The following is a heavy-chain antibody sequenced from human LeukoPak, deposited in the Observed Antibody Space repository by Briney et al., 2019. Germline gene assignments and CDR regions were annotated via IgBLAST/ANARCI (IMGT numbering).Heavy chain of an antibody. D-gene: IGHD6-13*01. J-gene: IGHJ5*02. Sequence: PGGSLRLSCAASGFTFSSYEMNWVRQAPGKGLEWVSYISSSGSTIYYADSVKGRFTISRGNAKNSLYLQMNSLRAEDTAVYYCARDNRYSIFNWFDPWGQGTLVTVSS. CDR2: ISSSGSTI. V-gene: IGHV3-48*03. CDR3: ARDNRYSIFNWFDP. CDR1: GFTFSSYE.